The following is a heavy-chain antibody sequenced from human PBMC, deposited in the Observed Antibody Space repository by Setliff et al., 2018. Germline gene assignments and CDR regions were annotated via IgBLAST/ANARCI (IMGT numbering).Heavy chain of an antibody. CDR2: FSSRNDYI. D-gene: IGHD5-18*01. CDR1: GFTFTSYA. CDR3: ARSPGWIPWFDS. V-gene: IGHV3-21*01. Sequence: GSLRLSCAASGFTFTSYAMTWVRQAPGKGLEWVASFSSRNDYIYHADSVKGRFTISRDNAKTSLYLQMDSLRAEDTAVYFCARSPGWIPWFDSWGQGTLVTVSS. J-gene: IGHJ5*01.